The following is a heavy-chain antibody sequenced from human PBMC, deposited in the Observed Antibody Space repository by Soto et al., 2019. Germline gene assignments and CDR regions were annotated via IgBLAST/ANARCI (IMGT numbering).Heavy chain of an antibody. CDR2: IKSKTDGGTT. Sequence: VQLVESGGNLVKPGGSLRLSCAASGFTFNAAWMSWVRQAPGKGLEWVGRIKSKTDGGTTDFAAPVKGRFTISRDDYKNTVYLQMNSLKIEDTAVYYCTTGLAAAGTTYWGQGTVVTASS. V-gene: IGHV3-15*01. J-gene: IGHJ4*02. CDR3: TTGLAAAGTTY. D-gene: IGHD6-13*01. CDR1: GFTFNAAW.